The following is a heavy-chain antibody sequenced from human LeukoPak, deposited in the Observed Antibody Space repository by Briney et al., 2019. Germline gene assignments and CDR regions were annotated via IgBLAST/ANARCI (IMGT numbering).Heavy chain of an antibody. Sequence: SETLSLTCAVYGGSFSGYYWSWIRQPPGKGLEWIGEINHSGSTNYNPSLKSRVTISVDTSKNQFSLKLSSVTAADTAVYYCARTYDSSGYFGFDYWGQGTLVTVSS. CDR2: INHSGST. D-gene: IGHD3-22*01. J-gene: IGHJ4*02. CDR3: ARTYDSSGYFGFDY. V-gene: IGHV4-34*01. CDR1: GGSFSGYY.